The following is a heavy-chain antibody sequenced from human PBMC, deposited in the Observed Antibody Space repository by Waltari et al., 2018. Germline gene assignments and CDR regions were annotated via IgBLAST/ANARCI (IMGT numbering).Heavy chain of an antibody. D-gene: IGHD3-10*01. CDR2: INHSGST. J-gene: IGHJ5*02. CDR1: GGSFSGYY. Sequence: QVQLQQWGAGLLKPSETLSLTCAVYGGSFSGYYWSWIRQPPGKGLEWIGEINHSGSTNYNPSLKSRVTISVDTSKNQFSLKLSSVTAADTAVYYCARVGLWFGEFDNWFDPWGQGTLVTVSS. V-gene: IGHV4-34*01. CDR3: ARVGLWFGEFDNWFDP.